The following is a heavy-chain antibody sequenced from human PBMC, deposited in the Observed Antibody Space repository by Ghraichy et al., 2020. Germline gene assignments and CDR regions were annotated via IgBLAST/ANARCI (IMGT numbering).Heavy chain of an antibody. D-gene: IGHD3-22*01. CDR3: AGTYYDSSGYYSLDFDY. J-gene: IGHJ4*02. V-gene: IGHV4-4*09. CDR1: GGSISSYY. Sequence: ESLNISCTVSGGSISSYYWSWIRQPPGKGLEWIGYIYTSGSTNYNPSLKSRVTISVDTSKNQFSLKLSSVTAADTAVYYCAGTYYDSSGYYSLDFDYWGQGTLVTVSS. CDR2: IYTSGST.